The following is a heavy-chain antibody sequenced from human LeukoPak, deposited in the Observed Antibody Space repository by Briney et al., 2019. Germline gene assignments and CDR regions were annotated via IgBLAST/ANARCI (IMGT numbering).Heavy chain of an antibody. J-gene: IGHJ3*02. Sequence: GGSLRLSCTASGFSFSSYAMSWVRQAPGKGLEWVSGISGSGGYVHYSDSVKGRFTISRDNPKNTLSLQMNSLRAEDTAVYYCARGPILGAAFDIWGQGTMVTVSS. CDR2: ISGSGGYV. CDR3: ARGPILGAAFDI. CDR1: GFSFSSYA. V-gene: IGHV3-23*01.